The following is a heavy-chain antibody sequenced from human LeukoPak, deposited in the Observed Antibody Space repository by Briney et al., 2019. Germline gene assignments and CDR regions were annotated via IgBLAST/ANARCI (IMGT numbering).Heavy chain of an antibody. CDR2: IIPIFGTA. Sequence: ASVKVSCKASGGTFSSYAISWVRQAPGQGLEWMGGIIPIFGTANYAQKFQGRVTITADESTSTAYMELSSLRSEDTAVYYCARSRLAAAGGYYYYMDVWGKGTTVTVSS. CDR1: GGTFSSYA. CDR3: ARSRLAAAGGYYYYMDV. D-gene: IGHD6-13*01. V-gene: IGHV1-69*13. J-gene: IGHJ6*03.